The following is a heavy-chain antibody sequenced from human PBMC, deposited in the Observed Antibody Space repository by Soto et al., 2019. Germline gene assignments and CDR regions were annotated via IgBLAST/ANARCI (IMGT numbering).Heavy chain of an antibody. CDR3: AKGAVVVGYYYYYGMDV. CDR2: IYYSGST. V-gene: IGHV4-31*03. J-gene: IGHJ6*02. D-gene: IGHD2-15*01. CDR1: GGSISSGGYY. Sequence: QVQLQESGPGLVKPSQTLSLTCTVSGGSISSGGYYWSWIRQHPGKGLEWIGYIYYSGSTYYNPSLKSRVTISVDTSKNQFSLKLSSVTAADTAVYYCAKGAVVVGYYYYYGMDVWGQGTTVTVSS.